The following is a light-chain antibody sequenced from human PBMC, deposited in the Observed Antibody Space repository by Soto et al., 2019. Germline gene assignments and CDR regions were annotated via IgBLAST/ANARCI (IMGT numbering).Light chain of an antibody. J-gene: IGKJ1*01. CDR3: QQYNSYQWT. V-gene: IGKV1-5*01. CDR1: QSISSW. CDR2: DAS. Sequence: DIQMTQSPSTLSASLGDRVTITCRASQSISSWLAWYQHKPGKAPKLLIYDASSLESGVPSRFSGSGSGTEFTLTISSLQPDDFATYYCQQYNSYQWTFGQGTKVDI.